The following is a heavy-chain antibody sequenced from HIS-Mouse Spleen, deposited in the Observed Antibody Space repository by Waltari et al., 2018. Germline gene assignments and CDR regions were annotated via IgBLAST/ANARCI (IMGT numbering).Heavy chain of an antibody. CDR3: ARVGYSGSYYYCMDV. D-gene: IGHD1-26*01. CDR1: GYTFTRHY. V-gene: IGHV1-2*02. CDR2: INPNSGGT. Sequence: QVQLLQSGAEVKNPGASVKVSCKASGYTFTRHYMHWGRQAPGQGLEWMGWINPNSGGTNYAQKFKGRVTMTRDTSISTAYMEMSRLRSDDTAGYDCARVGYSGSYYYCMDVWGQGTTVTVSS. J-gene: IGHJ6*02.